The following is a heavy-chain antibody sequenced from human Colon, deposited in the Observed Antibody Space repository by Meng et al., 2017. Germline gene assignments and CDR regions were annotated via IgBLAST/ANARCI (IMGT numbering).Heavy chain of an antibody. D-gene: IGHD6-13*01. Sequence: ASVKVSCKASGYTFTLYTISWVRQAPGQGIEWMGWISAYNGNTNYAQKLQGRVTMTTDTSTSTAYMALRSLRSDDTVVYYGARGRQLASPTGYDAFDIWGQGTMVTVSS. CDR2: ISAYNGNT. V-gene: IGHV1-18*01. CDR3: ARGRQLASPTGYDAFDI. CDR1: GYTFTLYT. J-gene: IGHJ3*02.